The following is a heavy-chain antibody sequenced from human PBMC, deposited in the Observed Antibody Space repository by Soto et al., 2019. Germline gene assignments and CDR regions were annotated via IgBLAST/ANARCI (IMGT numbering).Heavy chain of an antibody. CDR1: GYTFTDYW. V-gene: IGHV5-51*01. Sequence: PGESLKISCKGSGYTFTDYWIGWVRQLPGKGLEWMGIIYPGDSDTRYSPSFQGHVTITVDKSTSTAYLQWNTLKASDTAMYYCARHVIAVAGSDYWGQGTLVTVSS. CDR3: ARHVIAVAGSDY. D-gene: IGHD6-19*01. J-gene: IGHJ4*02. CDR2: IYPGDSDT.